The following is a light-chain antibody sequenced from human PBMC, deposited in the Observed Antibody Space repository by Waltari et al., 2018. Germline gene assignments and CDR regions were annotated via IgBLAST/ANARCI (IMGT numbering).Light chain of an antibody. Sequence: SYELTQPPSVSVSPGQTASITCSGYIFGTKYASWYQQKPGQSPLLVIYQDTKRPSGIPERFSGSKSGNAATLTVSGTQAMDEADYYCQALGTGAWVFGGGTKLTVL. J-gene: IGLJ3*02. CDR2: QDT. CDR3: QALGTGAWV. V-gene: IGLV3-1*01. CDR1: IFGTKY.